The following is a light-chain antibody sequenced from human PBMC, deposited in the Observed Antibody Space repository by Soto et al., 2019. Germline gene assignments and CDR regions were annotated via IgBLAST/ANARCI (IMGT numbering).Light chain of an antibody. J-gene: IGLJ2*01. Sequence: QSVLTQPPSVSGAPGQRVIISCTGSSSNIGAGYNVHWYQQLPGTAPKLLIYGDIDRPSGVPDRFSGSKSGTSASLAITGLQADDEADYYCQSYDINLRGVLFGGETLLTV. CDR2: GDI. CDR3: QSYDINLRGVL. V-gene: IGLV1-40*01. CDR1: SSNIGAGYN.